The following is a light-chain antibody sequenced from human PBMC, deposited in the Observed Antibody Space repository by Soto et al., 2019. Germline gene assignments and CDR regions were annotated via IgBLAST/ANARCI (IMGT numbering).Light chain of an antibody. CDR1: QGISSW. Sequence: DIQMTQSPASVSASVGDRVTITCGRSQGISSWLAWDQQKPGKAHKLLIYAASNLQSGVPSRFSGSVSGTDFSLTISSLQPEDFATYYCQQANSFLSNTFGQGTRLEIK. CDR2: AAS. J-gene: IGKJ5*01. CDR3: QQANSFLSNT. V-gene: IGKV1D-12*01.